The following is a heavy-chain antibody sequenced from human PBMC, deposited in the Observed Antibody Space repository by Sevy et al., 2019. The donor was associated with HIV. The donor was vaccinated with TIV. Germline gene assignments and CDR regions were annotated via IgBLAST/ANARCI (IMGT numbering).Heavy chain of an antibody. Sequence: GGSLRLSCAASGFTFSSYEMNWVRQAPGKGLEWVSYISSSGSTIYYADSVKGRFTISRDNSKNTVYLQMNSLRAEDTAVYYCARETLSGYNLWGQGTLVTVSS. D-gene: IGHD5-12*01. J-gene: IGHJ4*02. V-gene: IGHV3-48*03. CDR2: ISSSGSTI. CDR3: ARETLSGYNL. CDR1: GFTFSSYE.